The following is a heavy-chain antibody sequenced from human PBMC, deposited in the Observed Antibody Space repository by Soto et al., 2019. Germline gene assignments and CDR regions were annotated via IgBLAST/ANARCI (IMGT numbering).Heavy chain of an antibody. CDR3: ARGGNYDILTGYYFTNWFDP. J-gene: IGHJ5*02. D-gene: IGHD3-9*01. CDR2: IHYSGST. Sequence: SETLSLTCTVSGGSISSYYWSWIRQPPGKGLEWIGYIHYSGSTNYNPSLKSRVTISVDTSKNQFSLKLSSVTAAGTAVYYCARGGNYDILTGYYFTNWFDPWGQGTLVTVSS. CDR1: GGSISSYY. V-gene: IGHV4-59*01.